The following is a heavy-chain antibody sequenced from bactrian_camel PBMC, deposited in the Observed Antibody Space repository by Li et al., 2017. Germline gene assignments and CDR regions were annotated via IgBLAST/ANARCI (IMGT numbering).Heavy chain of an antibody. J-gene: IGHJ4*01. D-gene: IGHD1*01. V-gene: IGHV3S1*01. CDR2: IHTGTGTT. CDR1: GSIYGDAC. CDR3: VRDLASLYAY. Sequence: QVQLVESGGGSVRAGGSLRLSCGASGSIYGDACVGWLRQAPGKGLEWASHIHTGTGTTSYADSVKGRFTISRDNVKNTLYLQMNSLKPEDTAVYRCVRDLASLYAYWGQGTQVTVS.